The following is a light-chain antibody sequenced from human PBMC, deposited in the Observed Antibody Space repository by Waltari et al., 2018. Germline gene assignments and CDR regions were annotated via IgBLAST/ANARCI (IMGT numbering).Light chain of an antibody. Sequence: IQMTQSPSSLSASVGDIVTITCRASQNIRESVAWYQEKPGKAPKLLLYDAASLEGGVPSRFSGSGYGTDFALTISSLQPEDFATYYCQQYYSTPVTFGQGTRLGIK. CDR1: QNIRES. CDR3: QQYYSTPVT. J-gene: IGKJ5*01. CDR2: DAA. V-gene: IGKV1-NL1*01.